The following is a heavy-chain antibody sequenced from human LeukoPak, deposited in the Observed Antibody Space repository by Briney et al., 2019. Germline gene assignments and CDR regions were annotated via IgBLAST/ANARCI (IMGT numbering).Heavy chain of an antibody. CDR2: TYYRSKWYN. D-gene: IGHD1-1*01. V-gene: IGHV6-1*01. CDR1: GDSVSSNIAS. J-gene: IGHJ3*02. Sequence: KASQTLSLTCAISGDSVSSNIASWNWIRQSPSRGLEWLVRTYYRSKWYNDYAVSVKSRITINPDTSKNQFSLQLNSVTPEDTAVYYCARVYNWNPAGAFDIWGQGTVVTVSS. CDR3: ARVYNWNPAGAFDI.